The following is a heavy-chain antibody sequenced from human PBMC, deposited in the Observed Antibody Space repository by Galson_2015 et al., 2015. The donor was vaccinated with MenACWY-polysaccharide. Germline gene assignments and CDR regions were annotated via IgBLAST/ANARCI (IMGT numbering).Heavy chain of an antibody. Sequence: SLRLSCAASGFSITSYAVNWVRQAPGKGLEWVAVLSPNGDTTYFADSVKGRFAMSRDNSKNTLYMQMSNLRAEDTAVYYCAKNRGDNWQNYFDSWGQGTLVTVSS. CDR3: AKNRGDNWQNYFDS. V-gene: IGHV3-23*01. CDR2: LSPNGDTT. J-gene: IGHJ4*02. D-gene: IGHD1-1*01. CDR1: GFSITSYA.